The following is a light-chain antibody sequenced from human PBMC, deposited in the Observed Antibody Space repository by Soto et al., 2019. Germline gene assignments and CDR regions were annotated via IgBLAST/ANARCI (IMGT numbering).Light chain of an antibody. Sequence: DIQMTQSPSTLSASVGDRVTITCRASQSISSWLAWYQQKPGKAPNLLIYDASSLERGVPSRFSGSGSGTEFTLTISSLQPDDFATYYCQQYNSYAPYTFGQGTKLEIK. V-gene: IGKV1-5*01. J-gene: IGKJ2*01. CDR2: DAS. CDR1: QSISSW. CDR3: QQYNSYAPYT.